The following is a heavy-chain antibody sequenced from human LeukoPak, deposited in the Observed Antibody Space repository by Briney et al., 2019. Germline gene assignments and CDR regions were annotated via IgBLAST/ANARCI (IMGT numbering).Heavy chain of an antibody. CDR2: ISSSSSTI. J-gene: IGHJ6*03. Sequence: QPGGSLRLSCAASGFTFSSCSMNWVRQAPGKGLEWVSYISSSSSTIYYADSVRSRFTISRDNAKNSLYLQMNSLRAEDTAVYYCARVGTTGYYYYYMDVWGKGTTVTVSS. D-gene: IGHD2/OR15-2a*01. CDR1: GFTFSSCS. CDR3: ARVGTTGYYYYYMDV. V-gene: IGHV3-48*04.